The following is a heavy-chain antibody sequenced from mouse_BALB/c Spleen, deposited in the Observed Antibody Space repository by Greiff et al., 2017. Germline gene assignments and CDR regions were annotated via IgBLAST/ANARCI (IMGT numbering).Heavy chain of an antibody. D-gene: IGHD1-1*01. V-gene: IGHV3-6*02. CDR1: GYSITSGYY. CDR2: ISYDGSN. Sequence: VQLQQSGPGLVKPSQSLSLTCSVTGYSITSGYYWNWIRQFPGNKLEWMGYISYDGSNNYNPSLKNRISITRDTSKNQFFLKLNSVTTEDTATYYCAREGGVLAMDYWGQGTSVTVSS. CDR3: AREGGVLAMDY. J-gene: IGHJ4*01.